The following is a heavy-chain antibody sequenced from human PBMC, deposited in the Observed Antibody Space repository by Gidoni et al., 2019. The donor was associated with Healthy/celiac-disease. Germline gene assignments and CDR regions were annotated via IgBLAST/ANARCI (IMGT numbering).Heavy chain of an antibody. J-gene: IGHJ4*02. Sequence: QVQLVQSGAEVKKPGASVKVSCKASGYTFTSYAMHWVRQAPGQRLEWMGWINAGNGNTKYSQKFQGRVTITRDTSASTAYMELSSLRSEDTAVYYCARDGVVYASERPYYFDYWGQGTLVTVSS. D-gene: IGHD2-8*02. V-gene: IGHV1-3*01. CDR2: INAGNGNT. CDR3: ARDGVVYASERPYYFDY. CDR1: GYTFTSYA.